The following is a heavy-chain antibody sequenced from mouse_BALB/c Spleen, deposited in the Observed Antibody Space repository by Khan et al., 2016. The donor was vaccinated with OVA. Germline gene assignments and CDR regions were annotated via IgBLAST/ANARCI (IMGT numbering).Heavy chain of an antibody. CDR3: ARSRGPGYDYCFDY. CDR1: GYTFTDYN. J-gene: IGHJ2*01. D-gene: IGHD2-4*01. CDR2: VYPYNGGT. V-gene: IGHV1S29*02. Sequence: LQQPGPELVKPGASVKISCKASGYTFTDYNMHWVKQSHGKSLEWIGYVYPYNGGTGYHKKFKSEAKLPVDNSSSAAFMDLRRLPSEDSAVYYCARSRGPGYDYCFDYWGQGTTLTVSS.